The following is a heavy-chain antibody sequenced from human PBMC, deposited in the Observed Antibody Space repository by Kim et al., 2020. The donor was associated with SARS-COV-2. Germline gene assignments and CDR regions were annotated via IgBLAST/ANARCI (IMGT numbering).Heavy chain of an antibody. Sequence: SETLSLTCAVYGGSFSGYYWSWIRQPPGKGLEWIGEINHSGSTNYNPSLKSRVTISVDTSKNQFSLKLSSVTAADTAVYYCARVREKKVDTGSYYYYYYGMDVWGQGTTVTVSS. CDR3: ARVREKKVDTGSYYYYYYGMDV. CDR1: GGSFSGYY. CDR2: INHSGST. J-gene: IGHJ6*02. V-gene: IGHV4-34*01. D-gene: IGHD5-18*01.